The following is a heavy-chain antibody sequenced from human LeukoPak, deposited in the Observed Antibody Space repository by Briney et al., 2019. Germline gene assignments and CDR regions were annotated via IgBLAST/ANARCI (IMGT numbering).Heavy chain of an antibody. Sequence: GGSLRLSCAASGFTFSDYYMSWIRQAPGKGLEWISYISSSGTTKYADSVKGRFTISRDNAKKSLFLQMNSLRAEDTAVYYCARLVVRGLGVDVWGKGTTVTISS. D-gene: IGHD3-10*01. J-gene: IGHJ6*04. CDR2: ISSSGTT. CDR3: ARLVVRGLGVDV. V-gene: IGHV3-11*01. CDR1: GFTFSDYY.